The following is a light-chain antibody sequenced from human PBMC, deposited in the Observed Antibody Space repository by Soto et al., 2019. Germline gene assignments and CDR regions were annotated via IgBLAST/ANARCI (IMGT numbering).Light chain of an antibody. Sequence: DIQMTQSPSPLSASVGDRVDITCRTSQSVSSYLNWYQAKPGQAPKLLIYEASSLESGVPSRFSGGESGTDFTLTISSLQPEDSATYYCQQSYSTPPFTFGPGNRVDI. CDR1: QSVSSY. CDR2: EAS. V-gene: IGKV1-39*01. J-gene: IGKJ3*01. CDR3: QQSYSTPPFT.